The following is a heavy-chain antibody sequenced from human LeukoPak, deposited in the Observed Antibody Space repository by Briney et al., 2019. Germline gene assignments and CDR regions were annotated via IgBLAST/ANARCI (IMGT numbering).Heavy chain of an antibody. J-gene: IGHJ4*02. V-gene: IGHV1-46*01. CDR3: ARDYYDSSGYYSPLGY. CDR1: GYTFTNYF. Sequence: ASVKVSCKASGYTFTNYFPHWVRQAPGQGLEWMGMINPSGGSTSYAQKFQDRVTMTRDTSTSTAYMELRSLRSDDTAVYYCARDYYDSSGYYSPLGYWGQGTLVTVSS. CDR2: INPSGGST. D-gene: IGHD3-22*01.